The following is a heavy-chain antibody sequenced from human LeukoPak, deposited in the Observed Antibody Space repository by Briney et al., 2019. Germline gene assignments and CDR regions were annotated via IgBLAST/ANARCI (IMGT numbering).Heavy chain of an antibody. CDR2: IRYDGSNK. J-gene: IGHJ4*02. CDR3: AKDLRSYCGGDCYGMD. V-gene: IGHV3-30*02. CDR1: GFTFSSYG. D-gene: IGHD2-21*01. Sequence: PGGSLRLSCAASGFTFSSYGMHWVRQAPGKGLEWVAFIRYDGSNKYYADSGKGRFTISRDNSKNTLYLQMNSLRAEDTAVYYCAKDLRSYCGGDCYGMDWGQGTLVTVSS.